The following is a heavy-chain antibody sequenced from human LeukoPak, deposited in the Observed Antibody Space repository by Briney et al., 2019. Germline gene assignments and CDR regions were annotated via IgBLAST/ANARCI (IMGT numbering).Heavy chain of an antibody. D-gene: IGHD5-24*01. CDR3: AREGVEIADFDY. CDR2: IIPIFGTA. Sequence: ASVKVSCKASGGTFSSYAISWVRQAHGQGLEWMGRIIPIFGTANYAQKFQGRVTITTDESTSTAYMELSSLRSEDTDVYYCAREGVEIADFDYWGQGTLVTVSS. V-gene: IGHV1-69*05. CDR1: GGTFSSYA. J-gene: IGHJ4*02.